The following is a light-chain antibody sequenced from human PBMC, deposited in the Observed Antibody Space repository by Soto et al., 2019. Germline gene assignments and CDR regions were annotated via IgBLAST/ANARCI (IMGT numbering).Light chain of an antibody. V-gene: IGLV1-51*02. Sequence: QSVLTQPPSGTAAPGQKVTITCSGGSSNIGNNYVSWYQQLPGTAPKLLIYENNKRPSGIPDRFSGSKSGTSATLGATGLQTGDEADYYCGTWDSSLSATYVFGTGTKVTVL. CDR2: ENN. CDR1: SSNIGNNY. CDR3: GTWDSSLSATYV. J-gene: IGLJ1*01.